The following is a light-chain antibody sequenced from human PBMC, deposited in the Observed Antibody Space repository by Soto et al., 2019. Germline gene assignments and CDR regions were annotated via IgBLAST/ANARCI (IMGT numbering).Light chain of an antibody. V-gene: IGLV2-14*01. CDR1: SSGVGGYNY. CDR3: SSYTSSSTVGV. CDR2: EVS. J-gene: IGLJ3*02. Sequence: QSALTQPASVSGSPGQSITISCTGTSSGVGGYNYVSWYQQHPGKAPKLMIYEVSNRPSGVSNRVSGSKSGNTASLTISGIQAADEADYYCSSYTSSSTVGVFGGGTNLTV.